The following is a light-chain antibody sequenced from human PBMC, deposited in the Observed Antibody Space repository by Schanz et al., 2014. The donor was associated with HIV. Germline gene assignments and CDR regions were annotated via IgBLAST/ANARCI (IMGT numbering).Light chain of an antibody. Sequence: QSALPQPASVSGSPGQSITISCTGTSSDVGGYKYVSWYQQYPGKAPKLIIFDVDNRPSGVSNRFSGSKSGNTASLTISGLQAEDEADYYCCSYAGSSTNWVFGGGTKLTVL. CDR2: DVD. V-gene: IGLV2-14*01. CDR1: SSDVGGYKY. CDR3: CSYAGSSTNWV. J-gene: IGLJ3*02.